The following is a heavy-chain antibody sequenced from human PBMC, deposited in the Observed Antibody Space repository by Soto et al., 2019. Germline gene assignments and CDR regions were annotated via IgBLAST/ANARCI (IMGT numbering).Heavy chain of an antibody. D-gene: IGHD3-3*01. CDR3: ARDYRYDFWSGYYPGRYGMDV. CDR2: INSDGSST. CDR1: GFTFSSYW. V-gene: IGHV3-74*01. J-gene: IGHJ6*02. Sequence: PGGSLRLSCAASGFTFSSYWMHWVRQAPGKGLVWVSRINSDGSSTSYAGSVKGRFTISRDNAKNTLYLQMNSLRAEDTAVYYCARDYRYDFWSGYYPGRYGMDVWGQGATVTVSS.